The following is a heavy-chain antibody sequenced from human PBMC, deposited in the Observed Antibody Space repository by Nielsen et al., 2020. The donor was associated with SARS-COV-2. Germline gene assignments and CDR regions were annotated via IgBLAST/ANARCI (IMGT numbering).Heavy chain of an antibody. Sequence: GESLKISCAASGFTFNNAWMSWVRQAPGKGLKWAGRIKSKTDGGTTDYAEPVKGRFTISRDDSKKTLSLQMNSLKTEDTAVYYCTTRSRLSLYYYYYGMDVWGQGTTVTVSS. V-gene: IGHV3-15*01. CDR3: TTRSRLSLYYYYYGMDV. D-gene: IGHD3-16*02. J-gene: IGHJ6*02. CDR2: IKSKTDGGTT. CDR1: GFTFNNAW.